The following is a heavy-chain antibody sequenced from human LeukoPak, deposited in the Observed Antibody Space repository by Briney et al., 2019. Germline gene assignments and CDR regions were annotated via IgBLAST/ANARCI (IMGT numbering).Heavy chain of an antibody. D-gene: IGHD6-13*01. V-gene: IGHV4-59*08. CDR1: GGSISSYY. CDR2: IYYSGSI. Sequence: PSETLSLTCTVSGGSISSYYWSWIRQPPGKGLEWIGYIYYSGSINYNPSLKSRVTISVDTSKNQFSLKLSSVTAADTAVYYCARLGTAAGTRSLDYWGQGTLVTVSS. J-gene: IGHJ4*02. CDR3: ARLGTAAGTRSLDY.